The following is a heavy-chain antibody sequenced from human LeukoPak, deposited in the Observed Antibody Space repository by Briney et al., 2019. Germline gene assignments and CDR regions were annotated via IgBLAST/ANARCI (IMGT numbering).Heavy chain of an antibody. V-gene: IGHV3-30*16. CDR3: ARGDYEVY. CDR2: ISYDGDNT. CDR1: GFTLSTYV. J-gene: IGHJ4*02. Sequence: PGRSLRLSCAASGFTLSTYVMHWVRQAPGKGLEWVAYISYDGDNTYYADSVKGRFTISRDNSKNTLYLLVNSLRVEDTAVYYCARGDYEVYWGQGTWSPSPQ. D-gene: IGHD4-17*01.